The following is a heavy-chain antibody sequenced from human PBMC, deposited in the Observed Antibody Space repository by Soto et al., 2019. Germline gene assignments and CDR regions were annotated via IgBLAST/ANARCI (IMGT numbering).Heavy chain of an antibody. CDR2: ISGSGGST. Sequence: GGSLRLSCAASGFTFSSYAMSWVHQGSGKGLEWVSAISGSGGSTYYADSVKGRFTISRDNSKNTLYLQKNSRRAEDTAVYYCARKPARDYYYYMDVWGKGTTVTVSS. CDR3: ARKPARDYYYYMDV. CDR1: GFTFSSYA. J-gene: IGHJ6*03. V-gene: IGHV3-23*01.